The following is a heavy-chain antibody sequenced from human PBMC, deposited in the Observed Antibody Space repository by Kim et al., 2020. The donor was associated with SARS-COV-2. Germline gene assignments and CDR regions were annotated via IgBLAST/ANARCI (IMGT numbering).Heavy chain of an antibody. V-gene: IGHV3-48*03. CDR2: ICSSGDII. CDR3: LTFSGWLP. CDR1: GFTFSSYE. Sequence: LSRTCVASGFTFSSYEMNWVRQPPGKGLEWLSYICSSGDIIYYADSVKGRFTISRDNAKNSLYLQMNSLRGDDTAVYYCLTFSGWLPWGQGTLVTVSS. J-gene: IGHJ5*02. D-gene: IGHD6-19*01.